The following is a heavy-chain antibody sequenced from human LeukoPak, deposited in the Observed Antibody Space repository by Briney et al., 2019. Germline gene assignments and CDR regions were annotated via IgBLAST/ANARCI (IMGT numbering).Heavy chain of an antibody. CDR1: GYTFTSYG. Sequence: ASVKVSCKASGYTFTSYGISWVRQAPGQGLEWMGWMNPNSGNTGYAQKFQGRVTMTRNTSISTAYMELSSLRSEDTAVYYCARGQRVVKYYDFWSASSGWFDPWGQGTLVTVSS. D-gene: IGHD3-3*01. CDR3: ARGQRVVKYYDFWSASSGWFDP. J-gene: IGHJ5*02. V-gene: IGHV1-8*02. CDR2: MNPNSGNT.